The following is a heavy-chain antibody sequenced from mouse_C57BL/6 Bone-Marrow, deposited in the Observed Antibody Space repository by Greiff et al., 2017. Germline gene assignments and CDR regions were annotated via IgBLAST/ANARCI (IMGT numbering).Heavy chain of an antibody. V-gene: IGHV1-72*01. CDR2: IDPTSGGT. CDR1: GYTFTSYW. J-gene: IGHJ2*01. CDR3: ERDDGYGSIGGY. D-gene: IGHD1-1*01. Sequence: QVQLQQPGAELVKPGASVKLSCKASGYTFTSYWMHWVKQRPGRGLEWIGRIDPTSGGTKYNEKFKSKATLTVDKSSSTAYMQLSSLTSEDSAVYECERDDGYGSIGGYWGQGTTLTVSS.